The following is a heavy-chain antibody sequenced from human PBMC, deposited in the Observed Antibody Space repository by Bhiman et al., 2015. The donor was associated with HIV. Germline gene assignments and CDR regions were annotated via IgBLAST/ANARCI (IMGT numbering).Heavy chain of an antibody. D-gene: IGHD6-19*01. CDR2: INSISSSV. J-gene: IGHJ4*02. CDR3: TRIWYDSGWYLKD. V-gene: IGHV3-48*01. Sequence: EVQLVESGGGLGTAGGGPGGLSCVASGFTFSSYSMIWVRQAPGKGLEWLSYINSISSSVFYADSVQGRFTISRDNAKNSLFLQMESLRVEDTAVYYCTRIWYDSGWYLKDWGQGALVTVSS. CDR1: GFTFSSYS.